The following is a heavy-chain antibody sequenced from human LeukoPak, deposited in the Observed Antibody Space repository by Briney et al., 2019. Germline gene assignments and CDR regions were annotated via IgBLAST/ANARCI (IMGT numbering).Heavy chain of an antibody. CDR2: IYYSGST. D-gene: IGHD5-24*01. CDR3: ARHRDGYNLDY. V-gene: IGHV4-39*01. CDR1: GGSISSSSYY. Sequence: PSETLSLTCTVSGGSISSSSYYWGWIRQPPGKGLEWIGSIYYSGSTYYNPSLTSRVTISVDTSKNQFSLKLSSVTAADAAVYYCARHRDGYNLDYWGQGTLVTVSS. J-gene: IGHJ4*02.